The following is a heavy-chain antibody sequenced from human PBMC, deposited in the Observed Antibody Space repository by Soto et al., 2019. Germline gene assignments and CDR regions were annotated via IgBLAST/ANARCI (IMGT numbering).Heavy chain of an antibody. J-gene: IGHJ6*02. Sequence: SETLSLTCAVSAGSISSGGYSWSWIRQPPGKGLEWIGYIYHSGSTYYNPSLKSRVTISVDRSKNQFSLKLSSVTAADTAVYYCARGVYSYGNYYYYGMDVWGQGTTVTVSS. V-gene: IGHV4-30-2*01. CDR2: IYHSGST. D-gene: IGHD5-18*01. CDR1: AGSISSGGYS. CDR3: ARGVYSYGNYYYYGMDV.